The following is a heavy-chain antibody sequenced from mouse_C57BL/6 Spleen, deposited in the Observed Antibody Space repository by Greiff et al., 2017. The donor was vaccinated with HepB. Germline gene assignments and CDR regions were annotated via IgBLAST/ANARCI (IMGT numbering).Heavy chain of an antibody. CDR1: GYTFTSYW. Sequence: VQLQQPGAELVRPGTSVKLSCKASGYTFTSYWMHWVKQRPGQGLEWIGVIDPSDSYTNYNQKFKGKATLTVDTSSSTAYMQLSSLTSEDSAVYYCAREATVPFAYWGQGTLVTVSA. CDR2: IDPSDSYT. V-gene: IGHV1-59*01. J-gene: IGHJ3*01. D-gene: IGHD1-1*01. CDR3: AREATVPFAY.